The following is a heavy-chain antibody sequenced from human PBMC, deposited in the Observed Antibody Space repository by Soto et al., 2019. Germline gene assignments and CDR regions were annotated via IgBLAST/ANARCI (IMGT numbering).Heavy chain of an antibody. V-gene: IGHV4-59*01. CDR2: IYHSGST. CDR1: VASISSSY. J-gene: IGHJ4*02. CDR3: ARVWGLDSIDS. Sequence: SETLSLTCTVSVASISSSYWSLIRRPPGKGLEWIGYIYHSGSTKYNPSLKSRVTISVDTSKNQFSVELSSVTAADTAVYYCARVWGLDSIDSWGQGNRVTVSS. D-gene: IGHD7-27*01.